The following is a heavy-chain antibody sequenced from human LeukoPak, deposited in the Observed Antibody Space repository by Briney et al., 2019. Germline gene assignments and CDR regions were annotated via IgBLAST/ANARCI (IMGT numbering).Heavy chain of an antibody. V-gene: IGHV4-38-2*01. Sequence: PSETLSLTCDVSGYSISNDYYWGWIRPPPGKGLEWIGSIYHTGSSYYNPSLKSRVTISVDTSKNQFSLKLSSVTAADTAVYYCARRVRLNSGWYFDYWGQGTLVTVSS. CDR3: ARRVRLNSGWYFDY. D-gene: IGHD5-12*01. CDR1: GYSISNDYY. CDR2: IYHTGSS. J-gene: IGHJ4*02.